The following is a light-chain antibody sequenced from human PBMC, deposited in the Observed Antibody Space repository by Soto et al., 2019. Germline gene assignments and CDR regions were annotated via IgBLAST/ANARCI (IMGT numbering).Light chain of an antibody. CDR2: AAY. J-gene: IGKJ5*01. CDR3: QQLNSYPIT. CDR1: QGISSF. V-gene: IGKV1-9*01. Sequence: IQLTQSPSSLSASVGDRVTITCRASQGISSFLAWYQQKPGKAPKLLIYAAYTLQTGVPSRFSGSGSGTDFTLTISSLQPADFATYYCQQLNSYPITFGQGTRLEIK.